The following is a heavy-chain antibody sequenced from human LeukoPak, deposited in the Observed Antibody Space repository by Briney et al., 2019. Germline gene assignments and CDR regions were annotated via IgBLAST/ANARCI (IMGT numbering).Heavy chain of an antibody. V-gene: IGHV3-20*04. CDR1: GFTFDDYG. CDR2: INWNGGST. D-gene: IGHD3-22*01. CDR3: AKDIDYYDSSGGFDY. Sequence: GGSLRLSCAGSGFTFDDYGMSWVRQAPGKGLEWVSGINWNGGSTGYADSVKGRFTISRDNAKNSLYLQMNSLRAEDTALYYCAKDIDYYDSSGGFDYWGQGTLVTVSS. J-gene: IGHJ4*02.